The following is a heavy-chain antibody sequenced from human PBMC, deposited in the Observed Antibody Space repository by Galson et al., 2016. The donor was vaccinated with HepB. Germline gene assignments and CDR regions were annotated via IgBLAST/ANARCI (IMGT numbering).Heavy chain of an antibody. Sequence: SVKVSCKPSGYTFTNYGISWVRQAPGQGLEWMGWISAYNGNTNYAQKLQDRVTMTTDTSTTTAYMELRSLRSDDTAVYYCARSRGAGEYFEYWGQGTQVTVSP. CDR2: ISAYNGNT. D-gene: IGHD3-10*01. CDR3: ARSRGAGEYFEY. V-gene: IGHV1-18*01. CDR1: GYTFTNYG. J-gene: IGHJ4*02.